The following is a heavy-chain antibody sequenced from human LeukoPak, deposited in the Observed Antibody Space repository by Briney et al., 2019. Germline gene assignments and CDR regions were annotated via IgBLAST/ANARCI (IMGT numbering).Heavy chain of an antibody. CDR1: GYTFTSYG. D-gene: IGHD2-15*01. J-gene: IGHJ4*02. CDR3: AREHCSGGSCCDY. V-gene: IGHV1-18*01. Sequence: ASVKVSCTASGYTFTSYGISWVRQAPGQGLEWMGWISAYNGNTNYAQKVKGRVTMTTDTSTSTAYMELRSLRSDDTAVYYCAREHCSGGSCCDYWGQGTLVTVSS. CDR2: ISAYNGNT.